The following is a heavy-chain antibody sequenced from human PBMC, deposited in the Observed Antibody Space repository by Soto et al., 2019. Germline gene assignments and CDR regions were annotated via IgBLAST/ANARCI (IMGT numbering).Heavy chain of an antibody. CDR1: GYTFTSYG. Sequence: ASVKVSCKASGYTFTSYGISWVRQAPGQGLEWMGWISAYNGNTNYAQKLQGRVTMTTDTSTSTAYMELRSLRSDDTAVYYCARDLFRYSGYDYAALGNVDYWGQGTLVTVSS. D-gene: IGHD5-12*01. V-gene: IGHV1-18*01. CDR3: ARDLFRYSGYDYAALGNVDY. CDR2: ISAYNGNT. J-gene: IGHJ4*02.